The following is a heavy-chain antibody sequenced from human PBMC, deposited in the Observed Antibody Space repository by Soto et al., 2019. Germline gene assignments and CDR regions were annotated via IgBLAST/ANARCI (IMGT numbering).Heavy chain of an antibody. Sequence: QVQLVESGGGVVQPGRSQRLSCAASGFTFSSYAMHWVRQAPGKGLEWVAVISYDGSNKYYADSVKGRFTISRDNSKNTLYLQMNSLRAEDTAVYYCARDRMIVVVIRSWYFDLWGRGTLVTVSS. D-gene: IGHD3-22*01. J-gene: IGHJ2*01. CDR3: ARDRMIVVVIRSWYFDL. V-gene: IGHV3-30-3*01. CDR1: GFTFSSYA. CDR2: ISYDGSNK.